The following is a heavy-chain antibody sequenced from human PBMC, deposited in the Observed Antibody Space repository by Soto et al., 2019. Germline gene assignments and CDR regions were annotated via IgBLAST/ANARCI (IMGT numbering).Heavy chain of an antibody. J-gene: IGHJ4*02. CDR1: GFTFSSYA. D-gene: IGHD3-10*01. CDR2: ISGSSTST. V-gene: IGHV3-23*01. Sequence: EVQLSGSGGGLVQPGGSLRLSCAASGFTFSSYAMSWVRQGPGKGLEWASAISGSSTSTYYADSVKGRFTISRDNSKNTLYLQMNSLRAEDTAVYYCAKDPSSGFAMENYFDYWGQGTLVTVSS. CDR3: AKDPSSGFAMENYFDY.